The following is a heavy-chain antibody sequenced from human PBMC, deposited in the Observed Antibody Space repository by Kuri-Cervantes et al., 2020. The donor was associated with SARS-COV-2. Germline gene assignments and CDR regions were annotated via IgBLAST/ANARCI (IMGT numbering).Heavy chain of an antibody. CDR2: ISGSGGST. D-gene: IGHD3-10*01. V-gene: IGHV3-23*01. Sequence: GGSLRLSCAASGFTFSSYAMSWVRQAPGKGLEWVSAISGSGGSTYYADSVKGRFTISRDNSKNTLYLQMNSLRAEDTAVYYCAKASMVRGVLPAAFDYWGQGTLVTVSS. CDR3: AKASMVRGVLPAAFDY. J-gene: IGHJ4*02. CDR1: GFTFSSYA.